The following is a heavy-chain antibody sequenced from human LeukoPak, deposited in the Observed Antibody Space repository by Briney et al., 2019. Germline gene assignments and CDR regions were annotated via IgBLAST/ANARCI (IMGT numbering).Heavy chain of an antibody. CDR2: INPNSSGT. J-gene: IGHJ5*02. CDR3: AKQSKYYDFWSGYRNNWFDP. Sequence: ASVRVSCKASGYTFTGYYMHWVRQAPGQGLEWMGWINPNSSGTNYAQKFQGRVTMTRDTSISTAYMELSRLRSDDTAVYYCAKQSKYYDFWSGYRNNWFDPWGQGTLVTVSS. D-gene: IGHD3-3*01. V-gene: IGHV1-2*02. CDR1: GYTFTGYY.